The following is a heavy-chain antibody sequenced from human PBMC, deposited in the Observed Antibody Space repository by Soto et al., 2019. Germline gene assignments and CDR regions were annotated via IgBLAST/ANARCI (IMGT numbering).Heavy chain of an antibody. CDR3: ARTTQGGNMDV. Sequence: QVHLQESGPGLVKPSETLSLTCTVSGGSISGYYWSWFRQPPGKGLEWSAYIHYSGNTKYNPSLKSRVSLSKDTSKNQFSLQLSSVTAADTAVYYCARTTQGGNMDVWGQGAPVTVSS. CDR1: GGSISGYY. CDR2: IHYSGNT. V-gene: IGHV4-59*01. D-gene: IGHD1-26*01. J-gene: IGHJ6*02.